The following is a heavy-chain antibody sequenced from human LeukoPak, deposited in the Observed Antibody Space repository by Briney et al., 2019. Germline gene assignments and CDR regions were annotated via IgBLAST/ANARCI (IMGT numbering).Heavy chain of an antibody. CDR1: GGSITSSSYY. J-gene: IGHJ4*02. V-gene: IGHV4-39*01. CDR3: PSAWQWLVNLAY. CDR2: IYYGGST. Sequence: PSETLSLTCTVSGGSITSSSYYWGWIRQPPGKGLEWIGSIYYGGSTYYNPSLKSRVAISVDTSKNQFSLKLSSVTAADTAVYYCPSAWQWLVNLAYWGQGTLVTVSS. D-gene: IGHD6-19*01.